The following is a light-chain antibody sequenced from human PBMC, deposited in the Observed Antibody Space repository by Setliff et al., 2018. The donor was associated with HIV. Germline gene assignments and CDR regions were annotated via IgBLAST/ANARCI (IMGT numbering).Light chain of an antibody. J-gene: IGLJ1*01. V-gene: IGLV2-14*03. CDR2: DVS. CDR3: SSYTSTTPLYV. Sequence: ALTQPASVSGSPGQSITISCTGTSSDVGTYNFVSWYQQHPGKAPKLMISDVSNRPSGVSNRFSGSKSGNTASLTISGLQAEDEADYYCSSYTSTTPLYVFGTGTKGTVL. CDR1: SSDVGTYNF.